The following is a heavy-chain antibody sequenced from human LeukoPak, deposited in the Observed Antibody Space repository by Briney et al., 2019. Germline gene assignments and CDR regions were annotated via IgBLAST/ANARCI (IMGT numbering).Heavy chain of an antibody. CDR1: GFTFDDYG. J-gene: IGHJ4*02. Sequence: GGSLRLSCAASGFTFDDYGMSWVRQAPGKGPEWVSGINWNGGSTGYADSVKGRFTISRDNAKNSLYLQMNSLRAEDTALYYCARAGYSYGYPGGIDYWGQGTLVTVSS. CDR3: ARAGYSYGYPGGIDY. CDR2: INWNGGST. D-gene: IGHD5-18*01. V-gene: IGHV3-20*04.